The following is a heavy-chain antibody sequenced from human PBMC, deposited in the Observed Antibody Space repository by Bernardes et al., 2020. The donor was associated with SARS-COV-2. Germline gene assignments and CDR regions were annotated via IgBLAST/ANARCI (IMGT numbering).Heavy chain of an antibody. V-gene: IGHV3-20*01. CDR1: GFTFDDYG. J-gene: IGHJ6*02. CDR2: INWNGGST. D-gene: IGHD5-18*01. Sequence: GGSLRLSCAASGFTFDDYGMSWVRQAPGKGLAWVSGINWNGGSTGYADSVKGRFTISRDNAKNSLYLQMNSLRAEDTALYHCATGPTAGHYYYGMDVWGQGTTVTVSS. CDR3: ATGPTAGHYYYGMDV.